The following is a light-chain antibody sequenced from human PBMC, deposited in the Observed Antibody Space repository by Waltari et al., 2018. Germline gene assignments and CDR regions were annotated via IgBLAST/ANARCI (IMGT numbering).Light chain of an antibody. J-gene: IGKJ1*01. V-gene: IGKV2-28*01. CDR3: MQVLRTVWT. Sequence: DIVVTQSPLSLPVTPGEPASISCRSNQSLLHNNGYNYLDWILQKPGQTPQLLIYLGSNRASGVPDRFRGSGSGTDFTLQISRVEAEDVGVYYCMQVLRTVWTFGQGTKVEIK. CDR2: LGS. CDR1: QSLLHNNGYNY.